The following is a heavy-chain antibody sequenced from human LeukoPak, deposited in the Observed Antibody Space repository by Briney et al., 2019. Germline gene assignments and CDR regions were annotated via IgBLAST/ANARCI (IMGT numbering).Heavy chain of an antibody. CDR3: ARGGSYYYYYYGMDV. CDR1: GFTFSSYA. Sequence: GRSLRLSCAASGFTFSSYAMHWVRQAPGKGLEWVAVISYDGSNKYYADSVKGRFTISRDNSKNTPYLQMNSLRAEDTAVYYCARGGSYYYYYYGMDVWGQGTTVTVSS. CDR2: ISYDGSNK. V-gene: IGHV3-30-3*01. D-gene: IGHD3-16*01. J-gene: IGHJ6*02.